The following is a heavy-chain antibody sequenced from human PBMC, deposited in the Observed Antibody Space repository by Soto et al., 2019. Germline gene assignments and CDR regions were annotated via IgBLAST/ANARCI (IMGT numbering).Heavy chain of an antibody. J-gene: IGHJ2*01. CDR3: ARGSELPILGSYSSGWWGHNWYFDL. D-gene: IGHD6-19*01. V-gene: IGHV1-2*04. CDR2: INPNSGGT. Sequence: QVQLVQSGAEVKKPGASVKVSCKASGYTFTGYYMHWVRQAPGQGLEWMGWINPNSGGTNYAQKFQGWVTMTRDTSISTAYMELSRLRSDDTAVYYCARGSELPILGSYSSGWWGHNWYFDLWGRGTLVTVSS. CDR1: GYTFTGYY.